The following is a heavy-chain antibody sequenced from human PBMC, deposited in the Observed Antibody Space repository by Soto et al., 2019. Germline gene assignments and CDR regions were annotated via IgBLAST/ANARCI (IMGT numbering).Heavy chain of an antibody. CDR2: VFYTGFT. J-gene: IGHJ4*02. CDR1: GGSISGSYYY. V-gene: IGHV4-39*02. Sequence: SETLSLTCAVSGGSISGSYYYWAWLRQSPGKGPEWIGGVFYTGFTSYNPSLERRVSVSVDTSKSHFSLKLSAVTAADTAVYYCATPQKGYNWNYFDHWGQGALVTVSS. D-gene: IGHD1-20*01. CDR3: ATPQKGYNWNYFDH.